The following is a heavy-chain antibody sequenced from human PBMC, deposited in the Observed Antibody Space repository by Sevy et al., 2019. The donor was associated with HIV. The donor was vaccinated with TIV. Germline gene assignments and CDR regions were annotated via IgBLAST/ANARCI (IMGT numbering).Heavy chain of an antibody. D-gene: IGHD2-15*01. Sequence: GGSLRLSCTASGFTFSSAWMSWVRQAPGKGLEWVGRIKSEFDGGAIDYAAPVKGRFTISRDNAKNSLYLQMNSLRAEDTAVYYCARLTPVHYIVVVVAATDYYFDYWGQGTLVTVSS. V-gene: IGHV3-15*01. CDR3: ARLTPVHYIVVVVAATDYYFDY. CDR1: GFTFSSAW. CDR2: IKSEFDGGAI. J-gene: IGHJ4*02.